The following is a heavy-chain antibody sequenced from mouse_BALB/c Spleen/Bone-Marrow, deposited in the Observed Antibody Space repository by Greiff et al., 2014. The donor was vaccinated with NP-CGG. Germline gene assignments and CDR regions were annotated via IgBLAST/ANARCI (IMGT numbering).Heavy chain of an antibody. CDR3: TTLARNSFDY. CDR1: GYTFSNYW. CDR2: IHPGNSDT. V-gene: IGHV1-5*01. J-gene: IGHJ2*01. Sequence: VQLQQSGTVLARPGAAVKMSCKASGYTFSNYWMHWIKQRPGQGLEWIGTIHPGNSDTTYNQKFKGKAKLTAVTSTSTAYMELSSLTNEDSAVYYCTTLARNSFDYWGQGTTLTVSS. D-gene: IGHD3-1*01.